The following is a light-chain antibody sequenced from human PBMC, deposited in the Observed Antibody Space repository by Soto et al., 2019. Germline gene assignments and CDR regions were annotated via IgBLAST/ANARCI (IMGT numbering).Light chain of an antibody. CDR2: DVS. CDR1: SSDVGGYNY. V-gene: IGLV2-11*01. Sequence: QSALTQPRSVSGSPGQSVTISCTGTSSDVGGYNYVSWYQQHPGKAPKLMIYDVSKRPSGVPDRFSGSKSGNTASLTISGXQAEDEADYYCCSYAGSYVVFGGGTKLTVL. J-gene: IGLJ2*01. CDR3: CSYAGSYVV.